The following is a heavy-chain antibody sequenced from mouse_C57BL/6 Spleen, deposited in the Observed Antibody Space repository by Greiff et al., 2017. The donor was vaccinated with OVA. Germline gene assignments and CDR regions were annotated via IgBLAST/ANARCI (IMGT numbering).Heavy chain of an antibody. D-gene: IGHD2-12*01. CDR2: IYPGNGDT. J-gene: IGHJ1*03. CDR1: GYTFTSYN. CDR3: ARSYDPHWYFDV. V-gene: IGHV1-12*01. Sequence: QVQLKESGAELVRPGASVKMSCNASGYTFTSYNMHWVKQTPRLGLEWIGAIYPGNGDTFYNQKFKGKATLTVDKSSSTAYMQLSSLTSEDSAVYFCARSYDPHWYFDVWGTGTTVTVSS.